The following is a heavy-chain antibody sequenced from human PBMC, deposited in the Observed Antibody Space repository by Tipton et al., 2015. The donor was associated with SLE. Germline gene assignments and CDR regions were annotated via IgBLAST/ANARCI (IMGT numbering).Heavy chain of an antibody. CDR2: IYYSGST. V-gene: IGHV4-39*07. CDR3: ARVSPGGWFGELLSDY. Sequence: TLSLTCTVSGGSISSSSYYWGWIRQPPGKGLEWIGSIYYSGSTNYNPSLKSRVTISVDTSKNQFSLKLSSVTAADTAVYYCARVSPGGWFGELLSDYWGQGTLVTVSS. CDR1: GGSISSSSYY. J-gene: IGHJ4*02. D-gene: IGHD3-10*01.